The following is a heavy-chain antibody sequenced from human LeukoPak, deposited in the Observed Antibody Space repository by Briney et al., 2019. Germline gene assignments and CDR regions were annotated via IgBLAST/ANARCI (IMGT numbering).Heavy chain of an antibody. CDR3: ARDLILPAPLDY. Sequence: GSLRLSCAASGFTFSSYSMNWVRQAPGKGLEWVSSISSSSSYIYYADSVKVRFTISRDNAKNSLYLQMNSLRAEDTAVYYCARDLILPAPLDYWGQGTLVTVSS. CDR2: ISSSSSYI. CDR1: GFTFSSYS. J-gene: IGHJ4*02. V-gene: IGHV3-21*01. D-gene: IGHD2/OR15-2a*01.